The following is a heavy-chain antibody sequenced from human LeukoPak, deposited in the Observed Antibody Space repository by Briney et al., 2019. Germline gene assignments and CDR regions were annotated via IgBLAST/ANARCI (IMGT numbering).Heavy chain of an antibody. D-gene: IGHD5-18*01. Sequence: ASVKVSCKASGYTFTSYAMHWVRQAPGQRLEWMEWINAGNGNTKYSQKFQGRVTITRDTSASTAYMELSSLRSEDTAVYYCARDHTADNAFDIWGQGTMVTVSS. V-gene: IGHV1-3*01. CDR2: INAGNGNT. CDR1: GYTFTSYA. CDR3: ARDHTADNAFDI. J-gene: IGHJ3*02.